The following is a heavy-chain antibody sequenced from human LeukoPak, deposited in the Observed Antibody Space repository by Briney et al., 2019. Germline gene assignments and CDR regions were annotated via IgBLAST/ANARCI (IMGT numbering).Heavy chain of an antibody. V-gene: IGHV1-46*01. D-gene: IGHD2-2*01. CDR2: INPSGGST. CDR1: GYTFTSYY. CDR3: ARTIPIAPAAAGALGY. J-gene: IGHJ4*02. Sequence: ASVKVSCKASGYTFTSYYMHWVRQAPGQGLGWMGIINPSGGSTSYAQKFQGRVTMTRDTSTSTVYMELSSLRSEDTAVYYCARTIPIAPAAAGALGYWGQGTLVTVSS.